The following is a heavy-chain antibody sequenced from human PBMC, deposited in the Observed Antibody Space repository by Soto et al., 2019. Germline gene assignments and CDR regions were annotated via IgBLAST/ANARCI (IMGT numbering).Heavy chain of an antibody. D-gene: IGHD3-3*01. CDR1: GGSFSGYY. CDR2: INHSGST. CDR3: ARGLGTNFGVTYYFDY. V-gene: IGHV4-34*01. Sequence: PSETLSLTCAVYGGSFSGYYWSWIRQPPGKGLEWIGEINHSGSTNYNPSLKSRVTISVDTSKNQFSLKLSSVTAADTAVYYCARGLGTNFGVTYYFDYWGQGTLVTVSS. J-gene: IGHJ4*02.